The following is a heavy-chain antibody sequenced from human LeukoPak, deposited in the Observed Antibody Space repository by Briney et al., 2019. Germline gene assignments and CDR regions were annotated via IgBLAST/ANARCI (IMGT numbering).Heavy chain of an antibody. CDR1: GGSISTSY. CDR2: LYNSGST. Sequence: PSETLSLTCSVSGGSISTSYCIWIRQSPGKGLEWIGYLYNSGSTNYNPSFKSRAPISVDMSKNQFFLNLTSLTAADTAVYYCARPKYADYDWPDWYFDLWGRGTLVTVSS. J-gene: IGHJ2*01. V-gene: IGHV4-59*01. D-gene: IGHD4-17*01. CDR3: ARPKYADYDWPDWYFDL.